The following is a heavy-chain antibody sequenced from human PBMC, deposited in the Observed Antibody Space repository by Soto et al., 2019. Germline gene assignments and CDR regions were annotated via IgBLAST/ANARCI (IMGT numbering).Heavy chain of an antibody. Sequence: QLHLQASGPGLVKPSETLSLTCTVSGGSISSTYHYWVWIRQPPGKGLEWIGSFFYNGGTYYNPYLRSRITTSIDTSKNQFTLKMTSVTAADTAVYYCGSHDVVMVPPTGWGQGALVTVS. CDR3: GSHDVVMVPPTG. V-gene: IGHV4-39*01. CDR1: GGSISSTYHY. CDR2: FFYNGGT. J-gene: IGHJ1*01. D-gene: IGHD6-13*01.